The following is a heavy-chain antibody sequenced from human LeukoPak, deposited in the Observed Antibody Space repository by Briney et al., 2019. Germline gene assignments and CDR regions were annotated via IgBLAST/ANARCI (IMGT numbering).Heavy chain of an antibody. CDR3: ARDSHTYHSYLDY. CDR2: INAGNGNT. Sequence: ASVKVSCKASGYTFTSYAMHWVRQAPGQRLEWMGWINAGNGNTKYSQKFQGRVTITRDTSASTAYMELNSLRSEDTAVYYCARDSHTYHSYLDYWGQGTLVTVSS. J-gene: IGHJ4*02. V-gene: IGHV1-3*01. CDR1: GYTFTSYA.